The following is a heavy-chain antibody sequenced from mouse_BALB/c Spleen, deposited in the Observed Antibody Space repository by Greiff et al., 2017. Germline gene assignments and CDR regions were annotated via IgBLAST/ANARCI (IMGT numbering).Heavy chain of an antibody. CDR2: ISSGGSYT. CDR1: GFTFSSYA. Sequence: EVQGVESGGGLVKPGGSLKLSCAASGFTFSSYAMSWVRQSPEKRLEWVAEISSGGSYTYYPDTVTGRFTISRDNAKNTLYLEMSSLRSEDTAMYYCARKAVVKYFDYWGQGTTLTVSS. D-gene: IGHD1-1*01. V-gene: IGHV5-9-4*01. CDR3: ARKAVVKYFDY. J-gene: IGHJ2*01.